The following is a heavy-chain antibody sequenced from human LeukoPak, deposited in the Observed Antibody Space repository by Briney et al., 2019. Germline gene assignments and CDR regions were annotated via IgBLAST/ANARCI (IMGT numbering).Heavy chain of an antibody. CDR1: GGSISSGYY. J-gene: IGHJ6*03. D-gene: IGHD3-16*02. Sequence: PSETLSLTCAVSGGSISSGYYWGWIRQSPGKGLEWIGMIYHSGSTYYNPSLKSRVTISIDTSKNQFSLKLSSVTAADTAVYYCARGVIGGPYYYYYMDVWGKGTTVTVSS. V-gene: IGHV4-38-2*01. CDR3: ARGVIGGPYYYYYMDV. CDR2: IYHSGST.